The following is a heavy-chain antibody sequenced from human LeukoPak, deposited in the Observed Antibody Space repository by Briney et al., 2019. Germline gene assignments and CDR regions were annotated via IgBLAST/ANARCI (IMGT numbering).Heavy chain of an antibody. J-gene: IGHJ5*02. D-gene: IGHD6-13*01. V-gene: IGHV4-61*02. CDR1: GGSISSGSYY. CDR3: ARSKAAAVFDP. CDR2: IYTSGST. Sequence: PSETLSLTCTVSGGSISSGSYYWSWIRQPAGKGLEWIGRIYTSGSTNYNPSLKSRVTISVDKSKNQFSLKLSSMTAADTAVYYCARSKAAAVFDPWGQGTLVTVSS.